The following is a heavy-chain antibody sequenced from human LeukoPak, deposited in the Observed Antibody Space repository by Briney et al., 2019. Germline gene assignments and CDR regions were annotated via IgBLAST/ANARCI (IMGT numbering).Heavy chain of an antibody. J-gene: IGHJ2*01. D-gene: IGHD3-10*01. CDR2: IYYSGST. V-gene: IGHV4-39*01. CDR1: GGSISSSSYY. CDR3: ARLSPGAQWYFDL. Sequence: PSETLSLTCTVSGGSISSSSYYWGWIRQPPGKGLEWIGSIYYSGSTYYNPSLKSRVTTSVDTSKNQFSLKLSSVTAADTAVYYCARLSPGAQWYFDLWGRGTLVTVSS.